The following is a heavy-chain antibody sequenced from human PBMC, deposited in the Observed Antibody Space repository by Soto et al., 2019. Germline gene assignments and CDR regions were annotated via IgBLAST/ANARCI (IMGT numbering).Heavy chain of an antibody. CDR3: ARSQYSYDSSGYSGGAFDI. V-gene: IGHV3-21*01. CDR2: ISSSSSYI. Sequence: GGSLRLSCAASGFTFSSYSMNWVRQAPGKGLEWVSSISSSSSYIYYADSVKGRFTISRDNAKNSLYLQMNSLRAEDTAVYYCARSQYSYDSSGYSGGAFDIWGQGTMVTVSS. J-gene: IGHJ3*02. D-gene: IGHD3-22*01. CDR1: GFTFSSYS.